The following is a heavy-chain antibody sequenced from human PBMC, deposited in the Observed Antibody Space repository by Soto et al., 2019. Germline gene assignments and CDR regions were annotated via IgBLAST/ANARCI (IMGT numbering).Heavy chain of an antibody. D-gene: IGHD1-26*01. J-gene: IGHJ3*02. Sequence: GGSLRLSCAASGFTFSSYGMHWVRQAPGKGLEWVAVISYDGSNKYYADSVKGRFTISRDNSKNTLYLQMNSLRAEDTAVYYCAKGVAQEVGATTGDAFDIWGQGTMVTVSS. CDR1: GFTFSSYG. CDR3: AKGVAQEVGATTGDAFDI. V-gene: IGHV3-30*18. CDR2: ISYDGSNK.